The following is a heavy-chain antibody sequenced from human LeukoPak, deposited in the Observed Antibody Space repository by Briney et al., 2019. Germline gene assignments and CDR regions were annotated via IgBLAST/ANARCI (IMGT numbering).Heavy chain of an antibody. CDR1: GFTFSSYG. V-gene: IGHV3-30*02. Sequence: GGSLRLSCAASGFTFSSYGMHWVRQAPGKGLEWVSFIRYDGSNKYYADSVKGRFTISRDNAKNSLYLQMNSLRAEDTAVYYCARDFDSSSYHDAFDIWGQGTMVTVSS. D-gene: IGHD6-6*01. CDR3: ARDFDSSSYHDAFDI. J-gene: IGHJ3*02. CDR2: IRYDGSNK.